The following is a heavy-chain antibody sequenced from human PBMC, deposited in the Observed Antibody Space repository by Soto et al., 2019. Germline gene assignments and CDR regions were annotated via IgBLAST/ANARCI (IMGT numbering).Heavy chain of an antibody. D-gene: IGHD1-1*01. CDR3: ARESTLTLEFDY. Sequence: SETLSLTCTASGGAISSYYWSWIRQPPGKGLAWIGYIYYSGSTNYTPSLKSRVTISVDTSKNQFSLKLSSVTAADTAVYYCARESTLTLEFDYWGQGTLVTVLL. V-gene: IGHV4-59*01. CDR2: IYYSGST. J-gene: IGHJ4*02. CDR1: GGAISSYY.